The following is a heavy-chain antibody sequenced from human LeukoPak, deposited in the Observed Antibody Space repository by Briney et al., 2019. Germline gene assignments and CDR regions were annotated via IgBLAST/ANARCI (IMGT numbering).Heavy chain of an antibody. Sequence: GGSLRLSCAVSGFGVHTFAMSWVRQAPGKGLEWVSAISGSGGTTFYSDSVKGRFTISRDNSKNTLSLQVNSLRAEDTALYYCAKGAWFNPFDYWGQGTLVTVSS. D-gene: IGHD3-10*01. CDR3: AKGAWFNPFDY. J-gene: IGHJ4*02. CDR1: GFGVHTFA. V-gene: IGHV3-23*01. CDR2: ISGSGGTT.